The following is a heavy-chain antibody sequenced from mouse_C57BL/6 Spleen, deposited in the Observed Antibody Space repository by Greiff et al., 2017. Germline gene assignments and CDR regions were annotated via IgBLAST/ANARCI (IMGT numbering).Heavy chain of an antibody. D-gene: IGHD1-1*01. CDR2: INPGSGGT. CDR1: GYAFTNSL. J-gene: IGHJ2*01. V-gene: IGHV1-54*01. Sequence: QVQLQPSGAELVRPGTSVKVSCKASGYAFTNSLIEWVKQRPGQGLEWIGVINPGSGGTNYNEKFKGKATLTADKSSSTAYMQLSSLTSEDSAVYFCARPPYYGREGFDYGGQGTTRTVSS. CDR3: ARPPYYGREGFDY.